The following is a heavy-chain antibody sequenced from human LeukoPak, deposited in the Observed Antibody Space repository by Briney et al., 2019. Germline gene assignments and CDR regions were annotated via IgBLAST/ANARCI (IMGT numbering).Heavy chain of an antibody. CDR2: INHSGST. CDR1: GGSFSGYY. CDR3: ARGPIVGVTLLPGSYMDV. Sequence: SETLSLTCAVYGGSFSGYYWSWIRQPPGKGLEWIGEINHSGSTNYNPSLKSRVTISVDTSKNQFSLKLSSVTAADTAVYYCARGPIVGVTLLPGSYMDVWGKGTTVTVSS. V-gene: IGHV4-34*01. J-gene: IGHJ6*03. D-gene: IGHD1-26*01.